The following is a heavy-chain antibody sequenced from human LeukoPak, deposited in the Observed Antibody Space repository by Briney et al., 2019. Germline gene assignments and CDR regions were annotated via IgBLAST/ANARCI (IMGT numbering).Heavy chain of an antibody. CDR1: GFTFSSYT. J-gene: IGHJ4*02. D-gene: IGHD3-10*01. CDR3: ARGQVGD. V-gene: IGHV3-30-3*01. CDR2: ISYDGGNK. Sequence: GSLRLSCAASGFTFSSYTMHWVRQAPGKGLEGVAVISYDGGNKYYADSVKGRFTISRDHSKNTLYLQMNSLRAEDTAVYYCARGQVGDWGQGTLVTVSS.